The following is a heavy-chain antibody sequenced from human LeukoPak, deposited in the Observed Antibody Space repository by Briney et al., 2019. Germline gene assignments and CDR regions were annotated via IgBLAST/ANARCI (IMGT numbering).Heavy chain of an antibody. D-gene: IGHD3-3*01. CDR3: AREDYDFWSATPKGIDY. CDR2: IIPIFGTA. V-gene: IGHV1-69*01. J-gene: IGHJ4*02. CDR1: GGTFSSYA. Sequence: SVKVSCKASGGTFSSYAISWVRQAPGQGLEWLGGIIPIFGTANYAQKFQGRVTITADESTSTAYMELSSLRSEDTAVYYCAREDYDFWSATPKGIDYWGQGTLVTVSS.